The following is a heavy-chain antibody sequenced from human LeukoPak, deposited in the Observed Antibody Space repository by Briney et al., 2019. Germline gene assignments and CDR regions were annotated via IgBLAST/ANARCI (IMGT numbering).Heavy chain of an antibody. V-gene: IGHV3-23*01. J-gene: IGHJ4*02. CDR1: GFTFSSYA. CDR2: ISGSGGST. Sequence: PGGSLRLSCAASGFTFSSYAMSWVRQAPGKGLEWVSAISGSGGSTYYADSVKGRFTISRYNSKNTLYLQMNSLRAEDTAVYYCAKLRYDFWSGNDYWGQGTLVTVSS. CDR3: AKLRYDFWSGNDY. D-gene: IGHD3-3*01.